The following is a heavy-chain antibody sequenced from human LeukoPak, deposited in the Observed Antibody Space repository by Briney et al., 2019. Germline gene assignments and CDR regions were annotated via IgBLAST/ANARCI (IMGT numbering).Heavy chain of an antibody. D-gene: IGHD6-13*01. Sequence: GGSLRLSCAASRFTFSSYSMNWVRQAPGRGLEWVSSISSSGNYIYYADSVKGRFTISRDNAKNSLYLQMNSLRAEDTAVYYCARDSIQQQLVLEDRGYPYYFEHWGQGTLVTVSS. CDR1: RFTFSSYS. J-gene: IGHJ4*02. CDR2: ISSSGNYI. V-gene: IGHV3-21*01. CDR3: ARDSIQQQLVLEDRGYPYYFEH.